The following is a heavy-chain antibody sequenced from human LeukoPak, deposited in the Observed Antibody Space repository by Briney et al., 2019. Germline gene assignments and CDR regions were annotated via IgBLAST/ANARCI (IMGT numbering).Heavy chain of an antibody. CDR3: ARGVYSGSYYSRQYAYYFDY. J-gene: IGHJ4*02. CDR2: IYYSGGT. CDR1: GGSISSYY. Sequence: SETLSLTCTVSGGSISSYYWSWIRQPPGKGLEWIGYIYYSGGTSYNPSLKSRVTISVDTSKNQFSLKLSSVTAADTAVYYCARGVYSGSYYSRQYAYYFDYWGQGTLVTVSS. D-gene: IGHD1-26*01. V-gene: IGHV4-59*01.